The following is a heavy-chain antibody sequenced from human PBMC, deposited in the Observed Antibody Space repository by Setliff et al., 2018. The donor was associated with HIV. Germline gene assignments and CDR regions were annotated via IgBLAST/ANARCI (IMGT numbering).Heavy chain of an antibody. Sequence: PSETLSLTCAVSGYSINTAYYWGWIRQPPGKGLEWIGEINHSGSTNYNPSLKSRVTISVDTSKNQFSLKLSSVTAADTAVYYCARQDYYYDSSGYYRWWEPFSWYFDLWGRGTLVTVSS. CDR3: ARQDYYYDSSGYYRWWEPFSWYFDL. CDR1: GYSINTAYY. D-gene: IGHD3-22*01. V-gene: IGHV4-38-2*01. CDR2: INHSGST. J-gene: IGHJ2*01.